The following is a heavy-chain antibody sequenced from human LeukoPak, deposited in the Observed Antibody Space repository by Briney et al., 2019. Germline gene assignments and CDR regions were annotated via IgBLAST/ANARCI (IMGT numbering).Heavy chain of an antibody. CDR3: AREGRQRGGLDY. CDR2: ISSSSSYI. CDR1: GFTFSSYS. Sequence: GGSLRLSCAASGFTFSSYSMNWVRQAPGKGLEWVSSISSSSSYIYYADSVKGRFTISRDNAKNSLYLQMNSLRAEDTAVYYCAREGRQRGGLDYWGQGTLVTVSS. J-gene: IGHJ4*02. V-gene: IGHV3-21*01. D-gene: IGHD6-25*01.